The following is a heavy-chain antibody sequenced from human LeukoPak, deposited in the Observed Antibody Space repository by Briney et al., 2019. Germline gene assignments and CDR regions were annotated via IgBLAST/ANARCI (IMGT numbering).Heavy chain of an antibody. CDR3: ARGSWGP. CDR2: IYASGIT. J-gene: IGHJ5*02. Sequence: PSETLSLTCTLSGGSISTYYWNWIRQPAGKGLGWIGRIYASGITNYNPSLKSRVTISVDTSKNQFSLKLTSLTAADTAVYYCARGSWGPWGQGTLVTVSS. V-gene: IGHV4-4*07. D-gene: IGHD7-27*01. CDR1: GGSISTYY.